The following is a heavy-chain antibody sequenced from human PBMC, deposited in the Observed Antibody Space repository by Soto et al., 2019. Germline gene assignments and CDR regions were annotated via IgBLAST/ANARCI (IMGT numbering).Heavy chain of an antibody. D-gene: IGHD6-19*01. CDR1: GFTFDDYA. V-gene: IGHV3-9*01. Sequence: EVQLVESGGGLVQPGRSLRLSCAASGFTFDDYAMHWVRQVSGKDLEWVSGVNWNSGSIVYADSVKGRFTISRDNAKNSLYLQMDSLRTEDTALYYCAKDRDGAWLGPFDCWGQGTLVTVSS. CDR2: VNWNSGSI. CDR3: AKDRDGAWLGPFDC. J-gene: IGHJ4*02.